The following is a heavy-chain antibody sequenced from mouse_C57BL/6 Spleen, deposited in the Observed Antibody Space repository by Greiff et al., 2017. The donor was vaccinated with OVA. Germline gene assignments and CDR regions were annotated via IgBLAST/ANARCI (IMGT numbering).Heavy chain of an antibody. CDR2: ISYSGST. D-gene: IGHD1-1*01. CDR3: AREEITTVVDSYFDV. CDR1: GYSITSGYD. V-gene: IGHV3-1*01. J-gene: IGHJ1*03. Sequence: DVKLVESGPGMVKPSQSLSLTCTVTGYSITSGYDWHWIRHFPGNKLEWMGYISYSGSTNYNPSLKSRISITHDTSKNHFFLKLNSVTTEDTATYYCAREEITTVVDSYFDVWGTGTTVTVSS.